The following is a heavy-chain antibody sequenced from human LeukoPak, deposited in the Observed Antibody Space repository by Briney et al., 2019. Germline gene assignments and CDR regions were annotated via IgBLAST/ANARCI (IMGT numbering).Heavy chain of an antibody. Sequence: ASVTVSCKASGGTFSSYTISWVRQAPGQGLEWMGRIIPILGIANYAQKFQGRVTITADKSTNTAYMELSSVRSEDTAVYYCARAPLYCSGGSCYGHYFDCWGQGTLVTVSS. D-gene: IGHD2-15*01. V-gene: IGHV1-69*02. CDR1: GGTFSSYT. CDR3: ARAPLYCSGGSCYGHYFDC. CDR2: IIPILGIA. J-gene: IGHJ4*02.